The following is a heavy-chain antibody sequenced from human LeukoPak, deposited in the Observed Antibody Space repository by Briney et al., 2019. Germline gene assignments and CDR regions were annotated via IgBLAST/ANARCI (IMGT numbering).Heavy chain of an antibody. CDR3: AKFNRGPAVHRNVDY. D-gene: IGHD2-2*01. CDR2: ISGSGGST. CDR1: GFTFSSYA. Sequence: GGSLRLSCEASGFTFSSYAMSWVRQAPGKGLEWVSAISGSGGSTYYADSVKGRFTISRDNSKNTLYLQMNSLRAEDTAVYYCAKFNRGPAVHRNVDYWGQGTLVTVSS. V-gene: IGHV3-23*01. J-gene: IGHJ4*02.